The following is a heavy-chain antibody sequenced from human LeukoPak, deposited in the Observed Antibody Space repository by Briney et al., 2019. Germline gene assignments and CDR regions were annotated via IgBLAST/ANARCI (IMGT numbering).Heavy chain of an antibody. CDR2: ISYDGSNK. CDR1: GFTFSSYA. D-gene: IGHD5-12*01. J-gene: IGHJ3*02. CDR3: AGGTGYGYAFDI. Sequence: GGPLRLSCAASGFTFSSYAMHWVRQAPGKGPEWVAVISYDGSNKYYADSVKGRFTISRDNSKNTLYLQMNSLRAEDTAVYYCAGGTGYGYAFDIWGQGTMVTVSS. V-gene: IGHV3-30-3*01.